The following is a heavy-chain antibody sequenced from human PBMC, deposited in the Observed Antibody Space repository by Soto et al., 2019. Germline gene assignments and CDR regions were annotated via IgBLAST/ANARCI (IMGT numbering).Heavy chain of an antibody. V-gene: IGHV4-34*02. J-gene: IGHJ4*02. Sequence: QVQLQQWGAGLLKSSETLSLTCVVYGESFSGYFWSWIRQPPGQGQEWIGEIINSGAPKYNPSLRSRVTMSVDTSKNQFSLNLNSLTAADTAVYYCARDDPVTKTIDYWGQGTLVTVSS. D-gene: IGHD4-17*01. CDR3: ARDDPVTKTIDY. CDR2: IINSGAP. CDR1: GESFSGYF.